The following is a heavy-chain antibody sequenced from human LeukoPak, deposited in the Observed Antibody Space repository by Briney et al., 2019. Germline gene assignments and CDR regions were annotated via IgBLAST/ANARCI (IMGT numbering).Heavy chain of an antibody. V-gene: IGHV4-34*01. CDR2: INHSGST. CDR1: SGSFGGYY. J-gene: IGHJ4*02. CDR3: ANIVVVTAIP. D-gene: IGHD2-21*02. Sequence: SETLSLTCAVYSGSFGGYYWSWIRQPPGKGLEWIGEINHSGSTNYNPSLKSRVTISVDTSKNQFSLKLSSVTAADTAVYYCANIVVVTAIPWGQGTLVTVSS.